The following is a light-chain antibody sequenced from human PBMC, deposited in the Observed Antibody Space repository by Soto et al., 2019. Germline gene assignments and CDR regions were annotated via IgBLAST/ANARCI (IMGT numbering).Light chain of an antibody. V-gene: IGKV3-20*01. Sequence: EIVLTQSPGTLSLSPGERATLSCRASQSVSSSYLAWYQQKPGQAPRLLIYGASSRATGIADRFSSSGSGTVFTLTISILEPEDFALYYCQQYGSSHLTFGGGTKVEIK. J-gene: IGKJ4*01. CDR1: QSVSSSY. CDR2: GAS. CDR3: QQYGSSHLT.